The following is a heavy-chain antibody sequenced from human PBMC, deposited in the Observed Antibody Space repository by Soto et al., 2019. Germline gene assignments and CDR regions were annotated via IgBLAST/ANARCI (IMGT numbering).Heavy chain of an antibody. CDR3: ASSGTYCSSTSCYEAYYYGMDV. D-gene: IGHD2-2*01. V-gene: IGHV4-39*01. CDR1: GGSISSSSYY. CDR2: IYYSGST. Sequence: SETLSLTCTVSGGSISSSSYYWGWIRQPPGKGLEWIGSIYYSGSTYYNPSLKSRVTISVDTSKNQFSLKLSSVTAADTAVYYCASSGTYCSSTSCYEAYYYGMDVWGQGTTVTVSS. J-gene: IGHJ6*02.